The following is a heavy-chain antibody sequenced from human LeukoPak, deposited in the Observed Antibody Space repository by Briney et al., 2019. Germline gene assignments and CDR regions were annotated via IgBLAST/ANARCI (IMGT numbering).Heavy chain of an antibody. CDR1: GGSFSDYY. CDR3: ARARAAADAFDI. J-gene: IGHJ3*02. D-gene: IGHD6-13*01. Sequence: SETLSLTCAVYGGSFSDYYWNWIRQPPGKGLEWIGSIYYSGSTYYNPSLKSRVTISVDTSKNQFSLKLSSVTAADTAVYYCARARAAADAFDIWGQGTMVTVSS. V-gene: IGHV4-34*01. CDR2: IYYSGST.